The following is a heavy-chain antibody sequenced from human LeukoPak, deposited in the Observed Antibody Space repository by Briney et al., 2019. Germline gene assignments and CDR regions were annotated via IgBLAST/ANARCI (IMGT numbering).Heavy chain of an antibody. CDR2: INPNSGGT. V-gene: IGHV1-2*02. D-gene: IGHD3-16*01. CDR1: GYTFTGYY. Sequence: GASVKVSCKASGYTFTGYYMHWVRQAPGQGLEWMGWINPNSGGTNYAQKFQGRVTMTRDTSISTAYMELSRLRSDDTAVYYCAREGGIHGRSDAFDIWGQGTMVTVSS. J-gene: IGHJ3*02. CDR3: AREGGIHGRSDAFDI.